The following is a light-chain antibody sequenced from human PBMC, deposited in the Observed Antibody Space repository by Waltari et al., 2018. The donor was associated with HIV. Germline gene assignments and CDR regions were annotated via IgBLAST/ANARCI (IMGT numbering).Light chain of an antibody. CDR2: SNC. CDR1: TSNTDTAA. J-gene: IGLJ3*02. Sequence: QSVLTQPPAVSGTPGQTVTISCSGSTSNTDTAALYWYQQLPGTAPKLIIHSNCKRPSGVSDRFSCSTSGASASLVISGLRSEDEAHYYCVSYDSRLDERLFGGGTKLTVL. CDR3: VSYDSRLDERL. V-gene: IGLV1-47*02.